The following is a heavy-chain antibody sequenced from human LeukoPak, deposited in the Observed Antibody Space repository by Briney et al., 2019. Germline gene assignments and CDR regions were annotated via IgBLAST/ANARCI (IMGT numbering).Heavy chain of an antibody. CDR3: TTDRRHDVIDY. J-gene: IGHJ4*02. Sequence: WGSLTLSCAASGFTFSYAWMSWVRQAPGKGLEWVGRIKSKTNGETTDYAAPVKGRFTISRDDSKNTLYLQMISLKTEDTAVYYCTTDRRHDVIDYWGQGTLV. V-gene: IGHV3-15*01. D-gene: IGHD3-16*01. CDR1: GFTFSYAW. CDR2: IKSKTNGETT.